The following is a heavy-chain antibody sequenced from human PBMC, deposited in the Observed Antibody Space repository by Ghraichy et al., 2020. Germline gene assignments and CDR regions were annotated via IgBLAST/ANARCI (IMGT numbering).Heavy chain of an antibody. D-gene: IGHD4-17*01. V-gene: IGHV4-39*01. CDR3: ARRTVTTDFDY. J-gene: IGHJ4*02. Sequence: SETLSLTCTVSGGSISNTSYNWGWVRQPPGKGLEWIGTIYYSGSTYYSPSLKSRVTISIDTSKNQFSLKLNSVTAADTAVYYCARRTVTTDFDYWGQGTLVTVSS. CDR1: GGSISNTSYN. CDR2: IYYSGST.